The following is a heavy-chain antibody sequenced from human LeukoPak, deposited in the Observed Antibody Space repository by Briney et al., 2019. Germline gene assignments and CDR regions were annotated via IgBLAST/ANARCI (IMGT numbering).Heavy chain of an antibody. V-gene: IGHV5-51*01. D-gene: IGHD3-22*01. CDR3: ARLFDSSGYISHYDY. CDR1: GYSFTSYW. J-gene: IGHJ4*02. Sequence: GESLKISCKGSGYSFTSYWIGWGRRMPGKGLEGMGIIYPGDSDTRYSPSFQGQVTISADKSISTAFLQWSSLKAADTAMYYCARLFDSSGYISHYDYWGQGTLVTVSS. CDR2: IYPGDSDT.